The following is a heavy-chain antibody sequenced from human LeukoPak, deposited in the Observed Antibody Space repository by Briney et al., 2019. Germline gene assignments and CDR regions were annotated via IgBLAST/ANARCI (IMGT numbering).Heavy chain of an antibody. D-gene: IGHD6-13*01. CDR2: IIPIFGTA. J-gene: IGHJ6*03. CDR1: GGTFSSYA. Sequence: GASVTVSCKASGGTFSSYAISWVRQAPGQGLEWMGGIIPIFGTANYAQKFQGRVTITADKSTSTAYMELSSLRSEDTAVYYCARAQAGTHYYYYMDVWGKGTTVTVSS. V-gene: IGHV1-69*06. CDR3: ARAQAGTHYYYYMDV.